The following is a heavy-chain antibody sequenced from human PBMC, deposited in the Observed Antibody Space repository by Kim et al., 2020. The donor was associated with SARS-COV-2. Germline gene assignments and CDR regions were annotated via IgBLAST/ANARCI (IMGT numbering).Heavy chain of an antibody. CDR3: ATKNPHPDYGDRVNYYYYYGMDV. CDR2: INPSGGST. J-gene: IGHJ6*02. D-gene: IGHD4-17*01. CDR1: GYTFTSYY. V-gene: IGHV1-46*01. Sequence: ASVKVSCKASGYTFTSYYMHWVRQAPGQGLEWMGIINPSGGSTSYAQKFQGRVTMTRDTSTSTVYMELSSLRSEDTAVYYCATKNPHPDYGDRVNYYYYYGMDVWGQGTTVTVSS.